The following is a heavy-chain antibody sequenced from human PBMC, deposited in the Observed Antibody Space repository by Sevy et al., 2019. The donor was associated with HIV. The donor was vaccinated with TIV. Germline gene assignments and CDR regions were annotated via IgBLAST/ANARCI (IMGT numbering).Heavy chain of an antibody. J-gene: IGHJ3*02. CDR1: GGSISSGGYS. V-gene: IGHV4-30-2*01. D-gene: IGHD2-2*01. CDR3: ARGALLGYCSSTSCYVSAFDI. Sequence: SKTLSLTCAVSGGSISSGGYSWSWIRQPPGKGLEWIGYIYHSGSTYYHPSLKSRVTISVDRSKNQFSLKLSSVTAADTAVYYCARGALLGYCSSTSCYVSAFDIWGQGTMVTVSS. CDR2: IYHSGST.